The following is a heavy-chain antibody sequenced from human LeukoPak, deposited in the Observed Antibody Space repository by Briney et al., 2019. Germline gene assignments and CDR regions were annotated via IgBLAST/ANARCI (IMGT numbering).Heavy chain of an antibody. CDR1: GGSISSSSYF. CDR2: IHYSGKT. V-gene: IGHV4-39*01. Sequence: PSETLSLTCTVSGGSISSSSYFWGWIRQPPGKGLEWIASIHYSGKTFYNPSLKSRVTISVDTSKNQFSLKVSSVTATDTAVYFCARLPHRASTWSYLDYWGQGTLVTVSS. CDR3: ARLPHRASTWSYLDY. J-gene: IGHJ4*02. D-gene: IGHD6-13*01.